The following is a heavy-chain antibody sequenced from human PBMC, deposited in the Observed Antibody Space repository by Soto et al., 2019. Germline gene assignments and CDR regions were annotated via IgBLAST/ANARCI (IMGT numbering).Heavy chain of an antibody. CDR1: GYSFTTYW. Sequence: DSLTISCKGSGYSFTTYWIALVRQMPGKGLEWVGIIYPGDSDTRYSPSFGGHVTISVDKSISTAFLQWNSLKASDNAIYYCARHSTSAPKDYWGQGTLVTVSS. V-gene: IGHV5-51*01. CDR3: ARHSTSAPKDY. D-gene: IGHD3-10*01. CDR2: IYPGDSDT. J-gene: IGHJ4*01.